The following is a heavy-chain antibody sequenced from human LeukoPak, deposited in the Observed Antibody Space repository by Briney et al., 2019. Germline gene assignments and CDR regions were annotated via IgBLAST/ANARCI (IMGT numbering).Heavy chain of an antibody. Sequence: GGSLRLSCAASGFTFSSYPMTWVRQAPGKGLDWVSTIGDSGGNTFYADSVKGRFTISRDNSKSTLFLQMISLRAEDTAVYYCARDVGITVGATDYWGQGALVTVSS. V-gene: IGHV3-23*01. D-gene: IGHD1-26*01. CDR2: IGDSGGNT. CDR1: GFTFSSYP. J-gene: IGHJ4*02. CDR3: ARDVGITVGATDY.